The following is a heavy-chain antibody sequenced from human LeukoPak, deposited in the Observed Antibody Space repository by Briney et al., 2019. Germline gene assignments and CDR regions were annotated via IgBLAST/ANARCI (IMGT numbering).Heavy chain of an antibody. CDR1: GFTFSRYN. CDR2: FSSSSYI. Sequence: GGSLRLSCAGSGFTFSRYNMNWVRQAPGKGLERVSSFSSSSYIYYSDSVKGRFTISRDNAQNSLFLQMNSLRAEDTAVYYCARDAQWLVPEGYYYYLDVWGKGTTVTVSS. V-gene: IGHV3-21*01. J-gene: IGHJ6*03. CDR3: ARDAQWLVPEGYYYYLDV. D-gene: IGHD6-19*01.